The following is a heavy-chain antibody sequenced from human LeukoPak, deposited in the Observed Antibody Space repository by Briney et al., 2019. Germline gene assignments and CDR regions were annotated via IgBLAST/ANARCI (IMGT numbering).Heavy chain of an antibody. CDR3: ARRRTRPEAFDV. Sequence: GESLKISCRGSGYSFTNYWIGWVRQMPGKGLEWMGVFYPGDSNTRYSPSLQGQVTISADKSINTAYLQWSSLKASDTAMYYCARRRTRPEAFDVWGQGTMVTVSS. CDR1: GYSFTNYW. D-gene: IGHD1-14*01. CDR2: FYPGDSNT. V-gene: IGHV5-51*01. J-gene: IGHJ3*01.